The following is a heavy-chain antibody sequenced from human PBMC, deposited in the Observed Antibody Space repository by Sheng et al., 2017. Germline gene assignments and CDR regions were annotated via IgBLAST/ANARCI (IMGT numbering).Heavy chain of an antibody. V-gene: IGHV1-8*03. CDR1: GYTFTSYD. CDR2: MNPNSGNT. Sequence: QVQLVQSGAEVKKPGASVKVSCKASGYTFTSYDINWVRQATGQGLEWMGWMNPNSGNTGYAQKFQGRVTITRNTSISTAYMELSSLRSEDTAVYYCARGSGGQVPYYYYYMDVWGKGTTVTVSS. CDR3: ARGSGGQVPYYYYYMDV. J-gene: IGHJ6*03. D-gene: IGHD3-10*01.